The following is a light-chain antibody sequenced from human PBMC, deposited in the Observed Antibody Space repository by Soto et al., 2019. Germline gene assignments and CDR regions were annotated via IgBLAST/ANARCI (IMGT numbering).Light chain of an antibody. CDR2: GAS. V-gene: IGKV3-20*01. J-gene: IGKJ1*01. CDR1: QSVSSSY. CDR3: QQYGSSLWT. Sequence: EIVLTQSPGTLSLSPGERATLSCRASQSVSSSYLAWYQQKPGQAPRLLIYGASSRATGIPDRFSGRGYGTDFTLTISRLEPEDFAVYYCQQYGSSLWTFGQGTKVDIK.